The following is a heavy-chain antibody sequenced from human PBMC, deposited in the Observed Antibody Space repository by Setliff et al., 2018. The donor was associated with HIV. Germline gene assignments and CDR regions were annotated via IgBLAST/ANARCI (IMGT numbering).Heavy chain of an antibody. D-gene: IGHD5-12*01. CDR1: GYTFTGYY. CDR2: INPSGGST. J-gene: IGHJ4*02. V-gene: IGHV1-46*01. Sequence: AASVKVSCKASGYTFTGYYIHWVRQAPGQGLEWLGVINPSGGSTSYAQKFQGRVTMTRGTSTGTVYMELRSLRSEDTAVYYCARVGERWLQFYYFDNWGQGTLVTVSS. CDR3: ARVGERWLQFYYFDN.